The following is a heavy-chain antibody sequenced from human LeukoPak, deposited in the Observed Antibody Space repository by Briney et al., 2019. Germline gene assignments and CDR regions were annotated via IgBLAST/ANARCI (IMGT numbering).Heavy chain of an antibody. CDR2: IFYNGSP. CDR1: GGSIRSDTYY. V-gene: IGHV4-39*07. D-gene: IGHD3-10*01. CDR3: ARDGYYYASGLYYYMDV. Sequence: SETLSLTCKVSGGSIRSDTYYWGWIRQPPGKGLAWIANIFYNGSPDYNPSLKSRVTISVDTSKNQFSLKLSSVTAADTAVYYCARDGYYYASGLYYYMDVWGKGTTVTISS. J-gene: IGHJ6*03.